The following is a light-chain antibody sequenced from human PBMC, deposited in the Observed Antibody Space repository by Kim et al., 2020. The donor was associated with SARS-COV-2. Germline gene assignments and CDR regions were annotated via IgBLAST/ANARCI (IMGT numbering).Light chain of an antibody. Sequence: LTQPRSVSGSPGQSVTISCTGTNSDVGGYDSVSWYQQHPGKAPKLVIFDVNKGPSGVTDRFYGSKSGTTASLTISRLQAEDEGDYFCCSYAGSYTWVFGGGTQLTVL. V-gene: IGLV2-11*01. CDR1: NSDVGGYDS. CDR2: DVN. J-gene: IGLJ3*02. CDR3: CSYAGSYTWV.